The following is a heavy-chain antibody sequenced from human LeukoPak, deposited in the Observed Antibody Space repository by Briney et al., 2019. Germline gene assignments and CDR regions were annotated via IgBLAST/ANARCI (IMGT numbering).Heavy chain of an antibody. Sequence: PSQTLSLTCTVSGGSISSGGYYWSWIRQHPGKGLEWIGYIYYSGSTYYNPSLKSRVTISVDTSKNQFSLKLSSVTAAGTAVYYCARGPLAYCGGDCYNNWFDPWGQGTLVTVSS. J-gene: IGHJ5*02. V-gene: IGHV4-31*03. CDR3: ARGPLAYCGGDCYNNWFDP. CDR1: GGSISSGGYY. CDR2: IYYSGST. D-gene: IGHD2-21*02.